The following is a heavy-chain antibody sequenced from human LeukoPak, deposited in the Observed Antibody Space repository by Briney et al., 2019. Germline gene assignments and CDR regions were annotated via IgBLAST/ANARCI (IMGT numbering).Heavy chain of an antibody. V-gene: IGHV4-30-2*01. D-gene: IGHD6-13*01. CDR3: ARRPGIAAAGTFDY. Sequence: SQTLSLTCTVSGGSISRGGYYWSWIRQPPGKVLEWVGYIYHSGSTYYNPSLKSRVTISVDRSKNQFSLKLSSVTAADTAVYYCARRPGIAAAGTFDYWGQGTLVTVSS. CDR1: GGSISRGGYY. CDR2: IYHSGST. J-gene: IGHJ4*02.